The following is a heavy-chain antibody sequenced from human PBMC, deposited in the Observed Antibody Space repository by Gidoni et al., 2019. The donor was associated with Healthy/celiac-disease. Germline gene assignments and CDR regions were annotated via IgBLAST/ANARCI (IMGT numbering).Heavy chain of an antibody. Sequence: EVQLVESGGGLVKPGGSLRLSCAASGFNFSSYIMTWVRQAPGKGLGWVSSISSRSSYIYYADSVKGRFTISRDNAKNSLYLQMNSLRAEDTAVYYCEAVAGTGYWGQGTLVTVSS. V-gene: IGHV3-21*01. J-gene: IGHJ4*02. CDR3: EAVAGTGY. D-gene: IGHD6-19*01. CDR2: ISSRSSYI. CDR1: GFNFSSYI.